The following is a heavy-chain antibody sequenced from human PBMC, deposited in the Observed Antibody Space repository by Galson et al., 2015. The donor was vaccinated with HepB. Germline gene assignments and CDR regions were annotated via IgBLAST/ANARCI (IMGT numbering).Heavy chain of an antibody. CDR2: VYPGDSDS. Sequence: QSGAEVKKPGESLRISCKGSGYKFTNYWIGWVRQMPGKGLEWMGIVYPGDSDSRYSPSFQGQVTISADKSTSTACVQWSSLKASDTAMYYWSRWFVGSGYPDYWGQGTQVTVSS. J-gene: IGHJ4*02. CDR3: SRWFVGSGYPDY. D-gene: IGHD3-22*01. V-gene: IGHV5-51*03. CDR1: GYKFTNYW.